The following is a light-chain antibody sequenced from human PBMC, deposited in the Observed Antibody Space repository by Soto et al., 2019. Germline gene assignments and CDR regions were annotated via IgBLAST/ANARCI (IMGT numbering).Light chain of an antibody. CDR3: QQNKRYPFT. J-gene: IGKJ2*01. V-gene: IGKV1-5*03. Sequence: DIQMTQSPSTLSASVGDRVTITCRASQSVSRWVAWYQQKPGKAPELLISEATTLESGAPSTFSGSGSGTEFTLTISSLQPDDFATYYCQQNKRYPFTFGQGTTVDIK. CDR2: EAT. CDR1: QSVSRW.